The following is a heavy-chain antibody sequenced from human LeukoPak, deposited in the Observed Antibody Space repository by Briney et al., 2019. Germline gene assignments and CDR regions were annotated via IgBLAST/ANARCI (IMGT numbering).Heavy chain of an antibody. CDR2: IRFDGSIK. J-gene: IGHJ3*02. Sequence: PGGSLRLSCAASGFTFSSYGMHWVRQAPGKGLEWVAFIRFDGSIKYYAESVKGRFTISRDNSKNTLYLQMNSLRAEDTAVYYCSRAVTAMGSAFDIWGQGTMVTVSS. CDR1: GFTFSSYG. D-gene: IGHD5-18*01. V-gene: IGHV3-30*02. CDR3: SRAVTAMGSAFDI.